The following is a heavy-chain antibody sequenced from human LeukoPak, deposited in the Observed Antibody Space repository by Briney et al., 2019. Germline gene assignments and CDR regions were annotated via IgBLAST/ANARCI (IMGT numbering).Heavy chain of an antibody. CDR1: GGSISSYY. V-gene: IGHV4-4*07. CDR2: IYTSGST. CDR3: ARDQTYYDSSGYSLYAFDI. J-gene: IGHJ3*02. D-gene: IGHD3-22*01. Sequence: KPSETLSLTCTVSGGSISSYYWSWIRQPAGKGLEWIGRIYTSGSTNYNPSHKSRVTMSVDTSKNQFSLKLSSVTAADTAVYYCARDQTYYDSSGYSLYAFDIWGQGTMVTVSS.